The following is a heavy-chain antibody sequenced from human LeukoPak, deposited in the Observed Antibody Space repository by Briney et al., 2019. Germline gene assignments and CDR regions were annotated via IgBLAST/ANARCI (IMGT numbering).Heavy chain of an antibody. J-gene: IGHJ4*02. CDR2: MYYSGST. D-gene: IGHD3-10*02. V-gene: IGHV4-39*01. Sequence: SETLSLTCSVSGGSISTSGYYWGWIRQLPGKGLEYIGSMYYSGSTDYNPSLKSRVTISVDTSNNHFSLRLSSVTAADAAVYYCARRRGMFSYYFDYWGQGTLVTVSS. CDR1: GGSISTSGYY. CDR3: ARRRGMFSYYFDY.